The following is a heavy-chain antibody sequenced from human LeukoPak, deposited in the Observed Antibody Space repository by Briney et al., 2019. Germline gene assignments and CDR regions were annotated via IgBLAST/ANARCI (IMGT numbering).Heavy chain of an antibody. Sequence: PSETLSLSCAVYGGTFSGYYWSWIRQPPGKGLEWIGVINHSGSTKYYPSSKSRVTILVETSKNQFFFMLGSVTAAVTAVYYCAKGRVRVRSGYTSGGSKGHFDYWGQGTLVTVSS. V-gene: IGHV4-34*01. D-gene: IGHD3-22*01. CDR2: INHSGST. J-gene: IGHJ4*02. CDR3: AKGRVRVRSGYTSGGSKGHFDY. CDR1: GGTFSGYY.